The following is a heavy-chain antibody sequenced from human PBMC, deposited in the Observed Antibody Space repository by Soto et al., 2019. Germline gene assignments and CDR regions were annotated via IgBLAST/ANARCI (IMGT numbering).Heavy chain of an antibody. CDR2: IYYSGST. CDR1: GGSISSSSYY. J-gene: IGHJ4*02. Sequence: QLQLQESGPGLVKPSETLSLTCTVSGGSISSSSYYWGWIRQPPGKGLEWIGSIYYSGSTYYNPSLKSRVTISVDTSKNHFSLKLSSVTAADTAVYYCARHRYSSSWYYFDYWGQGTLVTVSS. V-gene: IGHV4-39*01. CDR3: ARHRYSSSWYYFDY. D-gene: IGHD6-13*01.